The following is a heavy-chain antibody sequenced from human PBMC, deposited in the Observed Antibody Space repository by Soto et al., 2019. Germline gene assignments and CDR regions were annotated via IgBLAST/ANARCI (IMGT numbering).Heavy chain of an antibody. J-gene: IGHJ4*02. V-gene: IGHV3-66*01. CDR3: ARVPGGYYDV. D-gene: IGHD3-22*01. CDR2: IYSGGET. Sequence: EVQLVESGGGLVQPGGSLRLSCAASGFTVSSNYMTWVRQAPGEGLEWVSVIYSGGETYYADSVKGRFTISGDNSKNTLYLQMNSLRADDTAVYFCARVPGGYYDVWGQGTLITVSS. CDR1: GFTVSSNY.